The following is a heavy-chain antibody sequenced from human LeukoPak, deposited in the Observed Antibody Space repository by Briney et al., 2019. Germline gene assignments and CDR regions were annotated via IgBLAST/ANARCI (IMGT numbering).Heavy chain of an antibody. J-gene: IGHJ4*02. V-gene: IGHV3-48*03. CDR2: ISGSVSDI. D-gene: IGHD6-19*01. CDR1: GFTFSSYE. CDR3: ARGLGIAVAYDY. Sequence: GGSLGLSCAASGFTFSSYEMNWVRQAPGKGLEWVSYISGSVSDIYYADSVKGRFTISRDTATSSVYLQMSSLRAEDTAVYYCARGLGIAVAYDYWGQGTLVTVSS.